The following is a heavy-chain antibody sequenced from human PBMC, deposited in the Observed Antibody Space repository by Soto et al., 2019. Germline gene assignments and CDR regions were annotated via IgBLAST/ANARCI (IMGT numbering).Heavy chain of an antibody. D-gene: IGHD3-3*01. CDR3: ARGRGLEWFFVYTRAFDI. V-gene: IGHV1-8*01. Sequence: GASVKVSCKASGYTFTSYDSNWVRQATGQGLEWMGWMNPNSGNTGYAQKFQGRVTMTRNTSISTAYMELSSLRSEDTAVYYCARGRGLEWFFVYTRAFDIWGQGTMVTVSS. J-gene: IGHJ3*02. CDR2: MNPNSGNT. CDR1: GYTFTSYD.